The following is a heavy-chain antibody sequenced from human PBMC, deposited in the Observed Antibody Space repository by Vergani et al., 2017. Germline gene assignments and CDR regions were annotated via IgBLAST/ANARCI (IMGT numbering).Heavy chain of an antibody. Sequence: QVQLVQSGAEVKKPGASVKVSCKASGYTFTSYAMHWVRQAPGQRLEWMGWINAGNGNTKYSQKFQGRVTITRDTSASTAYMELSGLRSEDTAVYYCARGGSGSYYNPFDYWGQGTLVTVSS. CDR3: ARGGSGSYYNPFDY. CDR2: INAGNGNT. J-gene: IGHJ4*02. CDR1: GYTFTSYA. V-gene: IGHV1-3*01. D-gene: IGHD3-10*01.